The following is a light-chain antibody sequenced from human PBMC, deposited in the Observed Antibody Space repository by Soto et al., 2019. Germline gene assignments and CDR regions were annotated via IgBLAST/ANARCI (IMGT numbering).Light chain of an antibody. CDR2: AAS. CDR3: PQYNKWPLT. V-gene: IGKV1-27*01. J-gene: IGKJ4*01. Sequence: DIQMTQSPSSLSASVGDRVTTTCRASLPISNYLAWYQQKPGKIPNLLIYAASTLQAGVPSRFSGSGSGTDFTPTISSLQSEDSAVYHCPQYNKWPLTFGGGTKVDSK. CDR1: LPISNY.